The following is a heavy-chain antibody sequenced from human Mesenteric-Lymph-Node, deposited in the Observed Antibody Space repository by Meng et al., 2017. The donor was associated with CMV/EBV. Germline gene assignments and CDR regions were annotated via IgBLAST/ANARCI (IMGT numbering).Heavy chain of an antibody. CDR2: IYHSGST. CDR1: GGSISSTNW. J-gene: IGHJ4*02. CDR3: ARSASWGGFDY. Sequence: TCSVSGGSISSTNWWSWVRQPPGKGLEWIGQIYHSGSTNYNPSLVSRVTISVDKSKNQFSLKLSYVTAADTAVYYCARSASWGGFDYWGQGTLVTVSS. D-gene: IGHD2-21*01. V-gene: IGHV4-4*02.